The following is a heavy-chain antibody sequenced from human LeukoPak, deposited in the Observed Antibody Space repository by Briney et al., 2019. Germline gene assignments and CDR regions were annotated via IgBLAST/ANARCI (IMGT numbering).Heavy chain of an antibody. V-gene: IGHV4-4*09. Sequence: SETLSLTCTASGGSISSYYWSWIRQPPGKGLEWIGYIYTSGSTNYNPSLKSRVTISVDTSKNQFSLKLSSVTAADTAVYYCAKILGSGVWYGFDIWGQGTMVTVSS. J-gene: IGHJ3*02. D-gene: IGHD7-27*01. CDR2: IYTSGST. CDR1: GGSISSYY. CDR3: AKILGSGVWYGFDI.